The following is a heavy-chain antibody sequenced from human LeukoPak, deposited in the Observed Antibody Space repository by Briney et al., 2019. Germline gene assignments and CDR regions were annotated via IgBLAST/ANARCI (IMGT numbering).Heavy chain of an antibody. CDR1: GFTFNHYG. CDR3: ARDAQRGFDYSNSLQY. CDR2: IWSDGTNR. Sequence: GGSLTLSCAATGFTFNHYGMHWVRQAPGKGRDWVAVIWSDGTNRYYTGSVKGRFTISRVDSRNTVYLQMNTLRPEDTGMYYCARDAQRGFDYSNSLQYWGQGTPVTVST. D-gene: IGHD4-11*01. V-gene: IGHV3-33*01. J-gene: IGHJ4*02.